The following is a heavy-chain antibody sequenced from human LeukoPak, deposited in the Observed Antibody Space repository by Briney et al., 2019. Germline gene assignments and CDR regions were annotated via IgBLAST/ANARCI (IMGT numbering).Heavy chain of an antibody. J-gene: IGHJ4*02. CDR3: ARVRITGTTTAFDY. D-gene: IGHD1-7*01. Sequence: KPSETLSLTCTVSGGSISSYYWSWIRQPPGKGLERIGYFYYSGSTNYNPPPKSRITLSVEPSKNQFSLKLSSVTAADTAVYYCARVRITGTTTAFDYWGQGTLVTVSS. CDR1: GGSISSYY. V-gene: IGHV4-59*01. CDR2: FYYSGST.